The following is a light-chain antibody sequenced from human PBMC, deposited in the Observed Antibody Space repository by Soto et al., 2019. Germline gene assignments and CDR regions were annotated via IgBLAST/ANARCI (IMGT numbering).Light chain of an antibody. CDR2: DAS. J-gene: IGKJ5*01. CDR1: QSVRSY. CDR3: QQRSSWPRIT. V-gene: IGKV3-11*01. Sequence: ESMLTQSPATLSLSPGERATLSCRASQSVRSYLAWYQQKPGQAPSLLIYDASNRDPGIPARFSGSGSGTDFTLTISSLEPDDFAVYYCQQRSSWPRITFGQGTRLDIK.